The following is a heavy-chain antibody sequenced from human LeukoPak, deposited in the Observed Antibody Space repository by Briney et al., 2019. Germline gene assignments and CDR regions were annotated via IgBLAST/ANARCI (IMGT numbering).Heavy chain of an antibody. D-gene: IGHD3-9*01. CDR2: INPKSGGT. Sequence: ASVKVSCKASGYTFTGYYMHWVRQAPGQGLEWMGWINPKSGGTNYAQKFQGRVTMTGDTSISTGYMELSSLRSDDTAVYFCARKYDILTGYDNWFDPWGQGTLVTVSS. J-gene: IGHJ5*02. V-gene: IGHV1-2*02. CDR1: GYTFTGYY. CDR3: ARKYDILTGYDNWFDP.